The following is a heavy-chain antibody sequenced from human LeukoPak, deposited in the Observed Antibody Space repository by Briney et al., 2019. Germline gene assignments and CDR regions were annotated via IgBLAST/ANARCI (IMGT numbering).Heavy chain of an antibody. J-gene: IGHJ5*02. CDR1: GGSISSYY. V-gene: IGHV4-4*09. CDR3: ARQRTPHNWFGP. D-gene: IGHD2-15*01. CDR2: IYTSGST. Sequence: SETLSLTCTVSGGSISSYYWSWIRQPPGKGLEWIGYIYTSGSTNYNPSLKSRVTISVDTSKNQFSLKLSSVTAADTAVYYCARQRTPHNWFGPWGQGTLVTVSS.